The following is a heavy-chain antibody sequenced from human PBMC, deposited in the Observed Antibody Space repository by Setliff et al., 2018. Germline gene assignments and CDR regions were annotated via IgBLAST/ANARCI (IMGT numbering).Heavy chain of an antibody. CDR2: LSPHNDGT. J-gene: IGHJ4*02. V-gene: IGHV1-46*01. CDR3: AREFPGATKGFDY. D-gene: IGHD1-26*01. Sequence: ASVKVSCKTSGYTFTNYYIHWVRQAPGQGLEWMGVLSPHNDGTNYAQTFHGRVTMTRDMSTSTVYMEVSSLTSEDSAVYYCAREFPGATKGFDYWGQGALVTVSS. CDR1: GYTFTNYY.